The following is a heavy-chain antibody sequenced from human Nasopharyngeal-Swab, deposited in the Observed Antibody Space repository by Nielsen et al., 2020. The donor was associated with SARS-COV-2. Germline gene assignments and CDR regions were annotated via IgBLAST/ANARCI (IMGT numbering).Heavy chain of an antibody. J-gene: IGHJ6*03. CDR1: GGSISSSNW. Sequence: SETLSLTCAVSGGSISSSNWWSWVRQPPGKGLEWIGEIYHSGSTNYNPSLKSRVTISVDKSKNQFSLKLSSVTAADTAVYYCARASAVAGTYYYIDVWGKGTTVTVSS. CDR2: IYHSGST. V-gene: IGHV4-4*02. CDR3: ARASAVAGTYYYIDV. D-gene: IGHD6-19*01.